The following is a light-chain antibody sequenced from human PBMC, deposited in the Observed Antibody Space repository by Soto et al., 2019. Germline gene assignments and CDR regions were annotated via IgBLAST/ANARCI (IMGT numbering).Light chain of an antibody. V-gene: IGKV3-20*01. J-gene: IGKJ1*01. CDR3: QQYGSSPWT. CDR1: QSVSSSH. Sequence: EIVLTQSPGPLSLSPGERATLSCRASQSVSSSHLAWYQQKAGQALRVLIYGASSRATGIPDRFSGSGSGTDFTLSISRLEPEDFAVYYCQQYGSSPWTFGQGTRVEIK. CDR2: GAS.